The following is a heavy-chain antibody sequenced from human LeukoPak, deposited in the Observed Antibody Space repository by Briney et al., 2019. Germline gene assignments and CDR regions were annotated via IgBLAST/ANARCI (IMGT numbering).Heavy chain of an antibody. Sequence: QTGGSLRLSCVASGFTFSSYGMHWVRQAPGKGLEWVAVIWYDGSNKYYADSVKGRCTISRDNSKNTVYLEMNSLRAEDTAVYYCASRLLRWGQGTLVTVSS. J-gene: IGHJ4*02. D-gene: IGHD3-22*01. V-gene: IGHV3-33*01. CDR3: ASRLLR. CDR2: IWYDGSNK. CDR1: GFTFSSYG.